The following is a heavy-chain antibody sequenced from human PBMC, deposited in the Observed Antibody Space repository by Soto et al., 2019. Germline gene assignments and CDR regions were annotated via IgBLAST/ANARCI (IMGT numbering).Heavy chain of an antibody. D-gene: IGHD4-17*01. CDR2: IKQDGSEK. V-gene: IGHV3-7*03. CDR3: VRGYSDYTDYYDY. Sequence: GGSLRLSCAASGFSFSSVWMIWVRQAPGKGLEWVAIIKQDGSEKPYVDSVKVRFPVSRDNAEKSLYLQIDSLSPDDTALYYCVRGYSDYTDYYDYWGQGALVTVSS. CDR1: GFSFSSVW. J-gene: IGHJ4*02.